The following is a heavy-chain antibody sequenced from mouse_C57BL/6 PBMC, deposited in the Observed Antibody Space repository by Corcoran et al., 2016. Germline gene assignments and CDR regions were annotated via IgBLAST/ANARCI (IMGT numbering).Heavy chain of an antibody. Sequence: EVQLQQSGPELVKPGASVKISCKASGYTFTDYYMNWVKQSHGKSLEWIGDINPNNGGTSYNQKFKGKATLTVDKSSSTAYMELRSLTSEDSAVYYCVIITLDFDYWGQGTTLTVSS. V-gene: IGHV1-26*01. CDR2: INPNNGGT. CDR3: VIITLDFDY. D-gene: IGHD1-1*02. J-gene: IGHJ2*01. CDR1: GYTFTDYY.